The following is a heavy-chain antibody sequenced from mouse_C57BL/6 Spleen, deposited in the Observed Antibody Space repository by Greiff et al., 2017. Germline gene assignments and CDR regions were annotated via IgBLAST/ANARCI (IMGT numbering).Heavy chain of an antibody. CDR1: GFSLTSYG. CDR2: IWSGGST. D-gene: IGHD1-1*01. CDR3: ARDYGSRDFDG. J-gene: IGHJ1*03. V-gene: IGHV2-2*01. Sequence: VHLVESGPGLVQPSQCLSITCTVSGFSLTSYGVHWVRQSPGKGLEWLGVIWSGGSTDYNAAFISRLSISKDNSKSQVYFKRNSLQADDTAIYYCARDYGSRDFDGWGTGTTVTVSS.